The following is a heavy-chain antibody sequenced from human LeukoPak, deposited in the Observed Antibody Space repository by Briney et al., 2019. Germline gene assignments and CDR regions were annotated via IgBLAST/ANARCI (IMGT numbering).Heavy chain of an antibody. CDR2: IYYIGST. J-gene: IGHJ4*02. CDR1: GGSIRSYY. V-gene: IGHV4-59*12. D-gene: IGHD3-22*01. Sequence: PSETLSLTCTVSGGSIRSYYWSWIRQPPGKGLECMGYIYYIGSTNYNPSLKSRVTISLDTSKNQFSLKLSSVTAADTAVYYCAGRITMIVSYWGQGTLVTVSS. CDR3: AGRITMIVSY.